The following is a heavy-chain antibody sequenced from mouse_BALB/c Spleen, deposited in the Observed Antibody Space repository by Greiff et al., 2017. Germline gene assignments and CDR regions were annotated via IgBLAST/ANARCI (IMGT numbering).Heavy chain of an antibody. CDR3: ARGGISYFDY. V-gene: IGHV1-31*01. Sequence: VQLKESGPELVKPGASVKISCKASGYSFTGYYMHWVKQSHVKSLEWIGRINPYNGATSYNQNFKDKASLTVDKSSSTAYMELHSLTSEDSAVYYCARGGISYFDYWGQGTTLTVSS. J-gene: IGHJ2*01. CDR1: GYSFTGYY. CDR2: INPYNGAT. D-gene: IGHD2-4*01.